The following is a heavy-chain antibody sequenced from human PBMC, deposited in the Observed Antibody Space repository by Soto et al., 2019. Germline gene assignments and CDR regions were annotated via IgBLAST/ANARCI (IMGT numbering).Heavy chain of an antibody. CDR3: ARRMVVVTALDY. D-gene: IGHD2-21*02. CDR2: INAGNGNT. J-gene: IGHJ4*02. V-gene: IGHV1-3*05. Sequence: QVQLVQSGAEEKKPGASVKVSCKASGYTFTSYAMHWVRQAPGQRLEWRVWINAGNGNTKYSQKFQRRVTITRETSATTAYMELSSLRSEDTAVCYWARRMVVVTALDYWGQGTLVTVSS. CDR1: GYTFTSYA.